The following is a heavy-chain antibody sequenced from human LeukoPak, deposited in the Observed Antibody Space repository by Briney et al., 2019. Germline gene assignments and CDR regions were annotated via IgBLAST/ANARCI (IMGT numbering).Heavy chain of an antibody. CDR2: ISGSGGST. Sequence: PGGSLRLSCAASGFTFSSYAVSWVRQAPGKGLEWVSAISGSGGSTYYADSVKGRFTISRDNSKNTLYLQMNSLRAEDTAVYYCAKQGYDILTGYPVGRDYWGQGTLVTVSS. CDR1: GFTFSSYA. J-gene: IGHJ4*02. D-gene: IGHD3-9*01. V-gene: IGHV3-23*01. CDR3: AKQGYDILTGYPVGRDY.